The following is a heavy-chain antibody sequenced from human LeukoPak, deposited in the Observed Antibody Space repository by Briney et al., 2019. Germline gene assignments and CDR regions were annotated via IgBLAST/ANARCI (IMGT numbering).Heavy chain of an antibody. CDR2: ISHDGSNK. J-gene: IGHJ6*04. Sequence: GRSLRLSCAASGFTFSSYAMHWVRQAPGKGLEWVAVISHDGSNKYYADSVKGRFTISRDNSKNTLYLQMNSLRAEDTAVYYCARDVGGGYSGHGYGVWGKGTTVTVSS. V-gene: IGHV3-30-3*01. CDR1: GFTFSSYA. D-gene: IGHD5-12*01. CDR3: ARDVGGGYSGHGYGV.